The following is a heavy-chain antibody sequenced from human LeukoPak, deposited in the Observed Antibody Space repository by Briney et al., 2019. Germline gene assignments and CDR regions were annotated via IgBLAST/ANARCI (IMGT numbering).Heavy chain of an antibody. Sequence: QSGAEVKKPGASVNVSCKASGYTFTSYGISWVRQAPGQGLEWMGWISAYNGNTNYAQKLQGRVTMTTDTSTSTAYMELRSLRSDDTAVYYCARVPFDILTGYSPFDYWGQGTLVTVSS. D-gene: IGHD3-9*01. CDR2: ISAYNGNT. V-gene: IGHV1-18*01. J-gene: IGHJ4*02. CDR3: ARVPFDILTGYSPFDY. CDR1: GYTFTSYG.